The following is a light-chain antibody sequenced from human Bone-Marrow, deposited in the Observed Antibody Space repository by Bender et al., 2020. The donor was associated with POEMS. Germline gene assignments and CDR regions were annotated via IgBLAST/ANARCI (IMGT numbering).Light chain of an antibody. J-gene: IGLJ1*01. CDR1: SSDVGSYNL. V-gene: IGLV2-23*02. Sequence: QSALTQPASVSGSPGQSITISCTGTSSDVGSYNLVSWYQQHPGKAPKLIIYEVTKRPSGVSSRFSGSKSGSTASLTISGLRAEDEADYYCCSFAGDSYFFGPGTRVTVL. CDR3: CSFAGDSYF. CDR2: EVT.